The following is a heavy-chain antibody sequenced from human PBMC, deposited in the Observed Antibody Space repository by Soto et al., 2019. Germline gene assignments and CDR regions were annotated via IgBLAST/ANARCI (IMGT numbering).Heavy chain of an antibody. J-gene: IGHJ5*02. V-gene: IGHV3-48*02. CDR2: ISSTSSTI. D-gene: IGHD6-19*01. Sequence: EVQLVESGGGLVQPGGSLRLSCAASGFTFSSYSMNWVRQAPGKGLEWVSYISSTSSTIYYAVSVKGRFSISRDTAKNYMYLQMNSLRDVDTAVCYCAGAPHSSVGYGWFVPWGQGTLVTVSS. CDR1: GFTFSSYS. CDR3: AGAPHSSVGYGWFVP.